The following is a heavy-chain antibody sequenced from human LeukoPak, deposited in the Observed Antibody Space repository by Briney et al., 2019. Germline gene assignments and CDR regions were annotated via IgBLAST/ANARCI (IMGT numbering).Heavy chain of an antibody. CDR3: YDTSGH. D-gene: IGHD3-22*01. V-gene: IGHV3-7*01. J-gene: IGHJ4*02. Sequence: PGGSLRLSCTASGFTFGSWIIWVRQAPREGLEWVASIKQDGSEKYYLDSVKGRFTMSRDSAKNSLYLQMSSLRAEDTAVYYCYDTSGHWGQGTLVTVSS. CDR1: GFTFGSW. CDR2: IKQDGSEK.